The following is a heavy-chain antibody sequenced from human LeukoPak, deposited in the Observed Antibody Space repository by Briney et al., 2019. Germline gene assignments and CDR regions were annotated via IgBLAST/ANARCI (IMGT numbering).Heavy chain of an antibody. J-gene: IGHJ3*02. V-gene: IGHV5-51*01. D-gene: IGHD3-10*01. Sequence: GESLKISCKGSGYRFTSYWIGWVRQMSGKGLEWMGIIYAGDSDTRYSPSFQGQVTISADKSISTAYLQWSSLKASDTAMYYCARPRSGYQNDAFDIWGQGTMVTVSS. CDR1: GYRFTSYW. CDR2: IYAGDSDT. CDR3: ARPRSGYQNDAFDI.